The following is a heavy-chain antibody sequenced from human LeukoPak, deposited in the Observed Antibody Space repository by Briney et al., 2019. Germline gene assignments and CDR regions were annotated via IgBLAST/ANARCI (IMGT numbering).Heavy chain of an antibody. CDR1: GFTFSDYY. Sequence: PGGSLRLSCAASGFTFSDYYMSWIRQAPGKGLEWVSYISSSSSYTYYADSVKGRFTISRDNTKNSLYLQMNSLRGEGTAVYYCARVADGYSGYDSIDYWGQGTLVTVSS. CDR3: ARVADGYSGYDSIDY. J-gene: IGHJ4*02. D-gene: IGHD5-12*01. V-gene: IGHV3-11*06. CDR2: ISSSSSYT.